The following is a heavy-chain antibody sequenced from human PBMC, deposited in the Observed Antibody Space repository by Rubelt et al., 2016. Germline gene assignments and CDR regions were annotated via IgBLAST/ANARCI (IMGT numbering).Heavy chain of an antibody. D-gene: IGHD4-17*01. J-gene: IGHJ5*02. CDR3: ARGTTVTNDNWFDP. CDR1: GYSFTSYW. V-gene: IGHV5-51*01. Sequence: EVQLVQSGAEVKKPGESLKISCKGSGYSFTSYWIGWVRQMPGKGLEWMGIIYPGDSDTRYSPPVQGKCAIAADKPINTAYRQWTSLKASDTAMYYGARGTTVTNDNWFDPWGQGTLVTVSS. CDR2: IYPGDSDT.